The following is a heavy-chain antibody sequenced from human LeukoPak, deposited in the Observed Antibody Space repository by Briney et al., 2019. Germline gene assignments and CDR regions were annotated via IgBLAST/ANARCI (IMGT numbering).Heavy chain of an antibody. D-gene: IGHD5-18*01. Sequence: SQTLSLTCDISGDSFSSNSAAWNWIRQSPSRGLEWLGRTYYRSKWYNDYAVSVKSRITINPDTSKNQFSLQLNSVTPEDTAVYYCARDHEYSYGYLGRFDYWGQGTLVTVSS. V-gene: IGHV6-1*01. CDR1: GDSFSSNSAA. CDR2: TYYRSKWYN. J-gene: IGHJ4*02. CDR3: ARDHEYSYGYLGRFDY.